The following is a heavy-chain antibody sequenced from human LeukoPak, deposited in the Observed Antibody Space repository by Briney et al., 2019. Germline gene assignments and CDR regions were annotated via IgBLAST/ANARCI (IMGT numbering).Heavy chain of an antibody. CDR2: IWYDGNNK. Sequence: GRTLRLSCAASGFXFNSYGIHWARQAPGKGLEWMAVIWYDGNNKYFADSVKGRSTNYRDSSKNTMYLQRNSLRAEDTAVYYCAREHTTVTSQLDDWGQGTLVTVSS. CDR1: GFXFNSYG. D-gene: IGHD4-17*01. V-gene: IGHV3-33*01. J-gene: IGHJ4*02. CDR3: AREHTTVTSQLDD.